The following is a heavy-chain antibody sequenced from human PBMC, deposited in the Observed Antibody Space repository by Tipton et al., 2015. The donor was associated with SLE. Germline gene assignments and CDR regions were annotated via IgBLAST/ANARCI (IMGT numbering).Heavy chain of an antibody. CDR3: AKDMFAGSASEYFDH. J-gene: IGHJ4*02. Sequence: GSLRLSCEASGFSFEDFAMYWVRQPPGKGLEWVSLITSDDDSTYYSASLRGRITISRDNSKNSLYLQMNSLRPEDSAFYYCAKDMFAGSASEYFDHWGRGTLVTVSS. CDR1: GFSFEDFA. D-gene: IGHD3-10*02. V-gene: IGHV3-43D*04. CDR2: ITSDDDST.